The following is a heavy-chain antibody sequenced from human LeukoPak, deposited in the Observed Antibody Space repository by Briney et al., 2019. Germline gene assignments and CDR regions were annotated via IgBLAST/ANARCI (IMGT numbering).Heavy chain of an antibody. CDR1: GYTFTSYD. CDR2: MNPNSGST. D-gene: IGHD5-12*01. Sequence: GASVKVSCKASGYTFTSYDINWVRQATVQGLEWMGWMNPNSGSTGYAQKFQGRVTITRNTSISTAYMELSGLRSEDTAVYYCARGRSTGYPYYFEYWGQGTLVTLSS. V-gene: IGHV1-8*03. CDR3: ARGRSTGYPYYFEY. J-gene: IGHJ4*02.